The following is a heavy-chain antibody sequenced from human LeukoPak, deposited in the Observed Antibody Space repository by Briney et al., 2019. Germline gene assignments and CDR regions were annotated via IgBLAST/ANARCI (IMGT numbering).Heavy chain of an antibody. Sequence: SETLSLTCTVSGGSISSYYWSWIRQPPGKGLEWIGYIYYSGSTNYNPSLKSRVTISIDTSKNQFSLKLSSVTAADTAVYYCARTIGGRDYLGAFDIWGQGTMVTVSS. J-gene: IGHJ3*02. CDR3: ARTIGGRDYLGAFDI. V-gene: IGHV4-59*08. CDR1: GGSISSYY. CDR2: IYYSGST. D-gene: IGHD1-26*01.